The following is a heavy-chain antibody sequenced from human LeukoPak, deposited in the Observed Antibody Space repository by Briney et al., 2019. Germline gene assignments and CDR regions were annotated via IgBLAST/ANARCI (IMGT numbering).Heavy chain of an antibody. J-gene: IGHJ4*02. D-gene: IGHD7-27*01. CDR3: ARNRGWGTFDH. CDR1: GFSFSGHW. V-gene: IGHV3-7*03. CDR2: IKEDGSDE. Sequence: GGSLRLSCAASGFSFSGHWMNWVRQAPGKGLEWVANIKEDGSDEDYMDSVKGRFTISRENAKNSLFLQINNLRVEDTAVYYCARNRGWGTFDHWGQGTLVTVSS.